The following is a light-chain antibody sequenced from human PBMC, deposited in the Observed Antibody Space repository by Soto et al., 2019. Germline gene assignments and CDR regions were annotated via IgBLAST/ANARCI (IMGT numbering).Light chain of an antibody. V-gene: IGLV2-8*01. CDR1: NVGEYDY. J-gene: IGLJ3*02. CDR3: SSFAGGNIWV. Sequence: QSVLTQPPSASGSPGQSVTISCTGSNVGEYDYVSWYQQHPGKAPKLMIHEVTKRPSGVPDRFSGSKSGNTASLTVSGLHAEDDAAYYCSSFAGGNIWVFGGGTQRTVL. CDR2: EVT.